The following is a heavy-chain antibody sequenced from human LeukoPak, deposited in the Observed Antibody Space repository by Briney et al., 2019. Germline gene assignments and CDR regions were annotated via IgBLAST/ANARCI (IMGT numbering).Heavy chain of an antibody. J-gene: IGHJ4*02. CDR1: GYTFSSLV. Sequence: ASVKVSCKASGYTFSSLVFSWVRQAPGQGLEWMGWISVYNGNTKYAQKLQGRVTMTTDTSTSTAYMELRSLRSDDTAVYYCVFVEMTSTRTDYWGQGTLVTVSS. CDR2: ISVYNGNT. CDR3: VFVEMTSTRTDY. D-gene: IGHD5-24*01. V-gene: IGHV1-18*04.